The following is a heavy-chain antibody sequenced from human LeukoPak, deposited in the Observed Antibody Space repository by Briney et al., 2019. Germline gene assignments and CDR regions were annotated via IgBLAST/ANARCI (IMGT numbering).Heavy chain of an antibody. CDR3: ARDMGWFGELLSKNWFDP. D-gene: IGHD3-10*01. Sequence: PSETLSLTCTVSGGSISGYYWSWIRQPPGKGLEWIGRIYTSGSTNYNPSLKSRVTMSVDTSKNQFSLKLSSVTAADTAVYYCARDMGWFGELLSKNWFDPWGQGTLVTVSS. J-gene: IGHJ5*02. CDR2: IYTSGST. CDR1: GGSISGYY. V-gene: IGHV4-4*07.